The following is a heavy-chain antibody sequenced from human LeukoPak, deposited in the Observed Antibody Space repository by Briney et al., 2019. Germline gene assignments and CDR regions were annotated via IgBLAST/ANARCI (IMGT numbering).Heavy chain of an antibody. Sequence: SVSVSFTLSVFTLFELFMHSVREAPGKGREWGGGLDPPGGRFICGQSLRGRGILTEDASTNTAFMEVTSMRPDDTAVYYCATGVICATTTCPGYRNFYFFMDVWGEGTAVTVSS. CDR1: VFTLFELF. J-gene: IGHJ6*03. D-gene: IGHD2-2*01. CDR2: LDPPGGRF. CDR3: ATGVICATTTCPGYRNFYFFMDV. V-gene: IGHV1-24*01.